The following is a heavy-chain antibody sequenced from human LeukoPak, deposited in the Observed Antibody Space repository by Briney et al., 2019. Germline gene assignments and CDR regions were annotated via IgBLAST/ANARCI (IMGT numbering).Heavy chain of an antibody. CDR1: GFTVSNKY. J-gene: IGHJ4*02. CDR3: ARVDTGYASSWFGGLWFDY. CDR2: IKQDGGET. V-gene: IGHV3-7*04. D-gene: IGHD6-13*01. Sequence: GGSLRLSCAASGFTVSNKYMTWVRQAPGKGLEWVASIKQDGGETNYVDSVRGRFTISRDNAKNSVYLQMSRLRAEDTAVYYCARVDTGYASSWFGGLWFDYWGQGSPVTVSS.